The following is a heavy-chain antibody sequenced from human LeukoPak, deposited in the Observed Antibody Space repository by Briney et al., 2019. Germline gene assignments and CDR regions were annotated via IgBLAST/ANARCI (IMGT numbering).Heavy chain of an antibody. V-gene: IGHV4-39*01. CDR1: GGSISSSSYS. J-gene: IGHJ3*02. CDR2: IYYSGST. CDR3: ARHYYDSSGYYPADRDAFDI. D-gene: IGHD3-22*01. Sequence: PSETLSLTCTVSGGSISSSSYSWGWIRQPPGKGLEWIGSIYYSGSTYYNPSLKSRVTISVDTSKNQFSLKLSSVTAADTAVYYCARHYYDSSGYYPADRDAFDIWGQGTMVTVSS.